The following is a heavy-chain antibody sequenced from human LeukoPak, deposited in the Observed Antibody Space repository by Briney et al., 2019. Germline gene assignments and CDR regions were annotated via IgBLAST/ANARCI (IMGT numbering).Heavy chain of an antibody. D-gene: IGHD4-17*01. CDR1: GFTFSSYS. J-gene: IGHJ4*02. V-gene: IGHV3-21*01. CDR3: ARRRGGYGDGDFDY. CDR2: ISSSSYI. Sequence: PGGSLRLSCAASGFTFSSYSMNWVRQAPGKGLEWVSSISSSSYIYYADSVKGRFTISRDNAKNSLYLQMNSLRVEDTSVYYCARRRGGYGDGDFDYWGQGTLVTVSS.